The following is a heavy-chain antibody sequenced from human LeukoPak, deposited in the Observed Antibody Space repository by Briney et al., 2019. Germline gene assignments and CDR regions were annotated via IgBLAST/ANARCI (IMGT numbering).Heavy chain of an antibody. V-gene: IGHV3-74*01. CDR1: GFTFSTYW. CDR2: INSDGSST. Sequence: GGSLRLSCAASGFTFSTYWMHWVRQTPGKGLVWVSGINSDGSSTNYAASAKGRFTISRANAKNTLYLQMNILPAEDTPVYYCGALSRAGAWGQGTLVTVSS. D-gene: IGHD3-3*02. J-gene: IGHJ5*02. CDR3: GALSRAGA.